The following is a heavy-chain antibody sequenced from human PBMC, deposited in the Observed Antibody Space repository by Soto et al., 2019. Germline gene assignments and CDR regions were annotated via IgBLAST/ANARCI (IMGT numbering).Heavy chain of an antibody. Sequence: GGSRRRSWAGSGYNFGGFLMHWVRQAPGKGLVWVSRIDNGGTNTVYADAVKGRFTISRDNAKNTLYLQMNSLRAEDTAVYYCAKDRGRPDAFNIWGQGTMVTVSS. V-gene: IGHV3-74*01. CDR3: AKDRGRPDAFNI. J-gene: IGHJ3*02. D-gene: IGHD3-10*01. CDR2: IDNGGTNT. CDR1: GYNFGGFL.